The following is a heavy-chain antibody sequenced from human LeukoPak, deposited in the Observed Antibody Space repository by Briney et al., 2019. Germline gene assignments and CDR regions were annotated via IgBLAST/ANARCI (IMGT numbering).Heavy chain of an antibody. J-gene: IGHJ4*02. CDR2: IRSKAYGGTT. V-gene: IGHV3-49*03. D-gene: IGHD3-22*01. CDR3: TRAPAAEARYYYDSSPVDY. CDR1: GFTFGDYA. Sequence: GGSLRLSCTAFGFTFGDYAMSWFRQAPGKGLEWVGFIRSKAYGGTTEYAASVKGRFTISRDDSKSIAYLQMNSLKTEDTAVYYCTRAPAAEARYYYDSSPVDYWGQGTLVTVSS.